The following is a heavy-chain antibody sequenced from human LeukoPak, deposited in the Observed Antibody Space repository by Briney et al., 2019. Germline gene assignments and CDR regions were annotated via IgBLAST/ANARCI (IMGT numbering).Heavy chain of an antibody. J-gene: IGHJ4*02. CDR1: GGSFSGYY. V-gene: IGHV4-34*01. CDR3: ASPPY. CDR2: INHSGST. Sequence: SETLSLTCAVYGGSFSGYYWSWSRQPPGKGLEWIGEINHSGSTNYNPSLKSRVTISVDTSKNQFSLKLSSVTAADTAVYYCASPPYWGQGTLVTVSS.